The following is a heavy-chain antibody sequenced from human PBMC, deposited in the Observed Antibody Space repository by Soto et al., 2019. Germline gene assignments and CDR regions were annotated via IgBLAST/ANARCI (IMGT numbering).Heavy chain of an antibody. CDR1: GFTFSSYA. D-gene: IGHD3-3*01. CDR3: AKDLGGYYTRVWFDP. Sequence: GGSLRLSCAASGFTFSSYAMSWVRQAPGKGLEWVSAISGSGGSTYYADSVKGRFTISRDNSKNTLYLQMNSLRAEDTAVYYCAKDLGGYYTRVWFDPWGQGTLVTVTS. J-gene: IGHJ5*02. CDR2: ISGSGGST. V-gene: IGHV3-23*01.